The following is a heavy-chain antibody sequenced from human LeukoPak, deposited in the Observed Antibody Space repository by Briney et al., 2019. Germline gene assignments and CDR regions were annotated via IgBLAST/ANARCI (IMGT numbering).Heavy chain of an antibody. V-gene: IGHV1-8*01. CDR2: MNPNSGNT. J-gene: IGHJ4*02. Sequence: ASVKVSCTASGYTFTSYDINWVRQATGQGLEWMGWMNPNSGNTGYAQKFQGRVTMTRNTSISTAYMELSSPRSEDTAVYYCARGPSNFKNCGGDCHFDYWGQGTLVTVSS. CDR3: ARGPSNFKNCGGDCHFDY. D-gene: IGHD2-21*02. CDR1: GYTFTSYD.